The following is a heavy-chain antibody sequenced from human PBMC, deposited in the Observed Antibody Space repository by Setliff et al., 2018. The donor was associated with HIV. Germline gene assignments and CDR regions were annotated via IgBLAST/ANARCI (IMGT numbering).Heavy chain of an antibody. CDR1: GGSFSGYY. CDR3: ARGRRITMIRGIIPFTY. CDR2: VNHSGST. D-gene: IGHD3-10*01. Sequence: SETLSLTCAVYGGSFSGYYWTWIRRPPGKGLEWIGEVNHSGSTNYNPSLKSRVTISVDTSKNQFSLKLSSVTAADTAVYYCARGRRITMIRGIIPFTYWGQGTLVTVSS. J-gene: IGHJ4*02. V-gene: IGHV4-34*01.